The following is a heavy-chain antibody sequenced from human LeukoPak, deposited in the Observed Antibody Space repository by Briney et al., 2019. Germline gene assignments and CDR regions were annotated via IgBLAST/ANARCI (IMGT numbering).Heavy chain of an antibody. D-gene: IGHD6-13*01. V-gene: IGHV4-30-2*01. J-gene: IGHJ5*02. CDR1: GGSISSGGYY. CDR2: IYHSGST. CDR3: ARDNGSSLWIWFDP. Sequence: SQTLSLTCTVSGGSISSGGYYWSWIRQPPGKGLEWIGYIYHSGSTYYNPSLKSRVTISVDTSKNQFSLKLSSVTAADTAVYYCARDNGSSLWIWFDPWGQGTLVTVSS.